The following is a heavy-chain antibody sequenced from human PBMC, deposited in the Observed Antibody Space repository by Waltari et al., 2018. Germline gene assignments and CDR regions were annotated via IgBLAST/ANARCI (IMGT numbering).Heavy chain of an antibody. J-gene: IGHJ4*02. CDR2: INHSGST. Sequence: QVQLQQWGAGLLKPSETLSLTCAVYGGSFSGYYWSWSRQPPGKGLEWIGEINHSGSTNYNPSLKSRVTISVDTSKNQFSLKLSSVTAADTAVYYCARGWDTAMADYWGQGTLVTVSS. CDR3: ARGWDTAMADY. CDR1: GGSFSGYY. V-gene: IGHV4-34*01. D-gene: IGHD5-18*01.